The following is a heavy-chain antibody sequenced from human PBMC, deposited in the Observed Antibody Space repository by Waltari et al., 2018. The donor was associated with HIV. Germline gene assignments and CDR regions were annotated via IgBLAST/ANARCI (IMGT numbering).Heavy chain of an antibody. CDR1: GVSMTSSSYF. D-gene: IGHD4-4*01. J-gene: IGHJ5*02. Sequence: QLQLQESGPGLVKSSETLSLTCTVSGVSMTSSSYFWGWIRQPPGKGLEWIGSMSYSGSTYQKSSLRSRLTISVDTSKNQFSLKLTSVTASDTAVYYCARSFSGYSNYFDPWGQGTLVTVSS. CDR2: MSYSGST. V-gene: IGHV4-39*01. CDR3: ARSFSGYSNYFDP.